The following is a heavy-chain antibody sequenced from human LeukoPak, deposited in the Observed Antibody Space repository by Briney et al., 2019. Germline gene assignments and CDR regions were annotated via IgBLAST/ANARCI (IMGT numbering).Heavy chain of an antibody. V-gene: IGHV3-30-3*01. CDR1: GFTFSSYA. CDR3: ARSPGSSGYYPHFDY. CDR2: ISYDGSNK. J-gene: IGHJ4*02. D-gene: IGHD3-22*01. Sequence: GRSLRLSCAASGFTFSSYAMHWVRQAPGKGLEWVAVISYDGSNKYYADSVKGRFTISRDNSKNMLYLQMNSLRAEDTAVYYCARSPGSSGYYPHFDYWGQGTLVTVSS.